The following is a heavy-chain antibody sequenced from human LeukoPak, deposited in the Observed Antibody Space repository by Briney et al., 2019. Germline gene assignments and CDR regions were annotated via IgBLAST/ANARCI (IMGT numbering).Heavy chain of an antibody. D-gene: IGHD3-22*01. J-gene: IGHJ3*02. V-gene: IGHV3-21*01. CDR1: GFTFSSYS. CDR3: ARDTLDYDSSGYIDAFDI. Sequence: NPGGSLRLSCAASGFTFSSYSMNWVRQAPGKGLEWVSSISSSSSYIYYADSVKGRFTISRDNAKNSLYLQMNSLRAEDTAVYYCARDTLDYDSSGYIDAFDIWGQGTMVTVSS. CDR2: ISSSSSYI.